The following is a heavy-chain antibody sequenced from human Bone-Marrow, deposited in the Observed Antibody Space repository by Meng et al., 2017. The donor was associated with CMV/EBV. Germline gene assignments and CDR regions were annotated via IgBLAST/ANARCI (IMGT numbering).Heavy chain of an antibody. CDR3: ARGGRFLEWLLYREPRSNWFDP. Sequence: GYYWRWIRQPPGKGLEWIGEINHSGSTNYNPSLKSRVTISVDTSKNQFSLKLSSVTAADTAVYYCARGGRFLEWLLYREPRSNWFDPWGQGTLVTVSS. D-gene: IGHD3-3*01. CDR1: GYY. CDR2: INHSGST. V-gene: IGHV4-34*01. J-gene: IGHJ5*02.